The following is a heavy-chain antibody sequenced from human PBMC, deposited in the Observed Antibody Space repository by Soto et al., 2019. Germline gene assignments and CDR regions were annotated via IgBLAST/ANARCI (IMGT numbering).Heavy chain of an antibody. CDR3: AKDDISGDGLWLVSD. D-gene: IGHD2-21*02. Sequence: VQLLESGGGLVHPGGSLRLSCAASGFSLSKYAMMWVRQAPGKGQEWVSGITGSGGTIEYLASVKGRFTISRDNSKNTVYLQMNSLRAEDTAMYYCAKDDISGDGLWLVSDWGQGTPVTVS. CDR1: GFSLSKYA. CDR2: ITGSGGTI. J-gene: IGHJ4*02. V-gene: IGHV3-23*01.